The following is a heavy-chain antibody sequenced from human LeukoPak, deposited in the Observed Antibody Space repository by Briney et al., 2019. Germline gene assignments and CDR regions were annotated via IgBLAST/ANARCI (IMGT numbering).Heavy chain of an antibody. CDR2: MYHSGST. V-gene: IGHV4-34*01. CDR3: VRHPRYSTGWAIDY. J-gene: IGHJ4*02. Sequence: SETLSLTCEIQGGSFSGYYWSWIRQSPGKGLEWIASMYHSGSTYYNPSLKSRVTISVDTSKNQFSLKLNSVTAADTAVYYCVRHPRYSTGWAIDYWGQGTLVTVSS. D-gene: IGHD6-19*01. CDR1: GGSFSGYY.